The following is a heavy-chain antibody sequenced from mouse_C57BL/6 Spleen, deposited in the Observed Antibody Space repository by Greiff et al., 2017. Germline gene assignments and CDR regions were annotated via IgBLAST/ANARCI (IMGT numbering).Heavy chain of an antibody. CDR2: INYDGSST. Sequence: EVMLVESEGGLVQPGSSMKLSCTASGFTFSDYYMAWVRQVPEKGLEWVANINYDGSSTYYLDSLKSRFIISRANAKNILYLQMSRLKSEDTATYYCARDGITTVEGYAMDYWGQGTSVTVSS. J-gene: IGHJ4*01. V-gene: IGHV5-16*01. CDR3: ARDGITTVEGYAMDY. D-gene: IGHD1-1*01. CDR1: GFTFSDYY.